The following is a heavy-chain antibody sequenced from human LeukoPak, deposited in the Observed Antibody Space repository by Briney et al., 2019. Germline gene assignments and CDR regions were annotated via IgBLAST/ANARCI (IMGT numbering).Heavy chain of an antibody. V-gene: IGHV4-30-4*01. D-gene: IGHD5-18*01. CDR2: IYYSGTT. CDR1: GGSISSGDYY. J-gene: IGHJ5*02. Sequence: SQTLSLTCTVSGGSISSGDYYWSWIRQPPGKGLEWIGYIYYSGTTYYNPSLKSRVTISVDTSKNQFSLKLSSVTAADTAVCYCARGYSPLNNWFDPWGQGTLVTVSS. CDR3: ARGYSPLNNWFDP.